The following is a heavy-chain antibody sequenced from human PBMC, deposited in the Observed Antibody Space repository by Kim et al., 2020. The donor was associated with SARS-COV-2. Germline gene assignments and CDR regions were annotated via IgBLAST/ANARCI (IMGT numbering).Heavy chain of an antibody. CDR2: IYPGDSDT. CDR3: ARSAGPYDYYFDY. V-gene: IGHV5-51*01. CDR1: GYNFPSYW. Sequence: GESLKISCQGSGYNFPSYWIGWVRQMPGKGLEWMGIIYPGDSDTRYSPSFQGQDTISADKSTTTAYLQWSSLKASDTAMYYCARSAGPYDYYFDYWGQGTLVTVSS. D-gene: IGHD3-16*01. J-gene: IGHJ4*02.